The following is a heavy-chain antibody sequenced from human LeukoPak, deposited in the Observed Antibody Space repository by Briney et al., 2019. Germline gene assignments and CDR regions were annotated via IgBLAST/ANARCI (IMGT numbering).Heavy chain of an antibody. CDR2: IRSKPYGGTT. D-gene: IGHD6-13*01. CDR3: TTGSATGTGSGY. Sequence: GGSLRLSCTASGFTFGDYVMSWVRQAPGKGLEWVGFIRSKPYGGTTEYAASVKGRFIISRDDSKTNAYLQMNSLKSEHTAVYYCTTGSATGTGSGYWGQGTLVTVSS. CDR1: GFTFGDYV. V-gene: IGHV3-49*04. J-gene: IGHJ4*02.